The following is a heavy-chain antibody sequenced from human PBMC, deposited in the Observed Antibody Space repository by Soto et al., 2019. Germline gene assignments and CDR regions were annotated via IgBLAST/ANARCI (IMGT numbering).Heavy chain of an antibody. J-gene: IGHJ6*02. CDR3: ARRTYWGFDCYYKHYYGMYV. V-gene: IGHV1-69*04. CDR1: GDTFSSYA. Sequence: SVKVSCKASGDTFSSYAVNWLRQAPGRGLEWMGRIIPVLGTTDYAQKFRGRVTFTADKSANTVYMELSSLRSEDTALYFCARRTYWGFDCYYKHYYGMYVWG. D-gene: IGHD2-21*02. CDR2: IIPVLGTT.